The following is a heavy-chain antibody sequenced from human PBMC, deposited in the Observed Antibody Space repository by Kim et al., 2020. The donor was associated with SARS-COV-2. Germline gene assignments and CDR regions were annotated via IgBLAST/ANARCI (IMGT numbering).Heavy chain of an antibody. CDR3: ARAAGGGVYYYYCVYY. CDR1: GYTFTSYD. CDR2: MNPNSGNT. J-gene: IGHJ6*02. D-gene: IGHD3-16*01. Sequence: ASVKVSCKASGYTFTSYDINWVRQATGQGLEWMGWMNPNSGNTGYAQKFQGRVTMTTNTSISTAYMELSSLRSEDTAVYYCARAAGGGVYYYYCVYYWGQGTPGTVSS. V-gene: IGHV1-8*01.